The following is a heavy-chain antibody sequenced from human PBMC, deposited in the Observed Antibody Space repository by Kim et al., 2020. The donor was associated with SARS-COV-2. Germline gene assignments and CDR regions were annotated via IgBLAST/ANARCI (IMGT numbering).Heavy chain of an antibody. D-gene: IGHD6-19*01. CDR1: GFTFSSYA. CDR3: AKVSHIAVAGGDFDY. Sequence: GGSLRLSCAASGFTFSSYAMSWVRQAPGKGLEWVSGISGSGGSTYYADSMKGRFTISRDNSKNTLYLQMNSLRAENTAVYYCAKVSHIAVAGGDFDYWGQGTLVTVSS. CDR2: ISGSGGST. V-gene: IGHV3-23*01. J-gene: IGHJ4*02.